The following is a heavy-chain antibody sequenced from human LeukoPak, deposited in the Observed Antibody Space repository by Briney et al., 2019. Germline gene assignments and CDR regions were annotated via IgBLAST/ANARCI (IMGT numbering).Heavy chain of an antibody. J-gene: IGHJ3*02. CDR1: GYTFISYY. V-gene: IGHV3-30*02. Sequence: SCKASGYTFISYYMHWVRQAPGQGFEWVAFIRYDGSNKYYADSVKGRFTISRDNSKNTLYLQMNSLRAEDTAVYYCARASGYEAGDVEYSRAFDIWGQGTMVTVSS. D-gene: IGHD5-12*01. CDR3: ARASGYEAGDVEYSRAFDI. CDR2: IRYDGSNK.